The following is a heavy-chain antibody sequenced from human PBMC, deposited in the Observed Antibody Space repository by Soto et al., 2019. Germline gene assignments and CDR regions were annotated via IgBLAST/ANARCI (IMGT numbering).Heavy chain of an antibody. V-gene: IGHV3-23*01. CDR3: AKVTKRAAAGRYEYYKYGMDV. Sequence: GGSLRLSCAASGFSFSTYAMTWVRQAPGKGLEWVSVISGIGGSSYYAASVKGRFTISRDNSKNTLFLQMNGLRAEDTAVYYCAKVTKRAAAGRYEYYKYGMDVWGQGTTVTVSS. CDR1: GFSFSTYA. CDR2: ISGIGGSS. D-gene: IGHD6-13*01. J-gene: IGHJ6*02.